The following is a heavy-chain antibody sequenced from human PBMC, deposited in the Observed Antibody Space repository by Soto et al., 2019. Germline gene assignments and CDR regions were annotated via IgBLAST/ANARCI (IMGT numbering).Heavy chain of an antibody. D-gene: IGHD6-13*01. CDR1: GFTFSSYW. CDR3: ARDRYSSSWYWFDP. Sequence: GGSLRLSCAASGFTFSSYWMHWVRQAPGKGLVWVSRINSDGSSTSYADSVKGRFTISRDNAKNTLYLQMNSLRAEDTAAYYCARDRYSSSWYWFDPWGQGTLVTVSS. V-gene: IGHV3-74*01. J-gene: IGHJ5*02. CDR2: INSDGSST.